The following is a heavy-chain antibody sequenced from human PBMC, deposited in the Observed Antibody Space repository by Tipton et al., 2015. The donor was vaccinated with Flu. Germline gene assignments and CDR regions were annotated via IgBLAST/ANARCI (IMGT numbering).Heavy chain of an antibody. CDR2: IYSSGTT. V-gene: IGHV3-53*01. J-gene: IGHJ5*02. D-gene: IGHD6-13*01. CDR1: GFTVSRNY. CDR3: ARLVKDDSSWSSVGWFDP. Sequence: SLRLSCAASGFTVSRNYMTWVRQAPGKGLEWLSIIYSSGTTYHADSVKGRFTISRDNYKNTLYLQMNSMRAEDTALYYCARLVKDDSSWSSVGWFDPWGQGSLVTVSS.